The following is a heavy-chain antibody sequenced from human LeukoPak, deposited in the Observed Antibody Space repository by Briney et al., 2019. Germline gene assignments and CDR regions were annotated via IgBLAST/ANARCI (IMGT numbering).Heavy chain of an antibody. CDR2: FDPEDGET. V-gene: IGHV1-24*01. CDR1: GYTLTELS. J-gene: IGHJ4*02. CDR3: ATAEGSNGWYELFDY. Sequence: ASVKVSCKVSGYTLTELSMHWVRQAPGKGLEWMGGFDPEDGETIYAQKFQGRVTMTEDTSTDTAYMELSSLRSEDTAVYYCATAEGSNGWYELFDYWGQGTLVTVSS. D-gene: IGHD6-19*01.